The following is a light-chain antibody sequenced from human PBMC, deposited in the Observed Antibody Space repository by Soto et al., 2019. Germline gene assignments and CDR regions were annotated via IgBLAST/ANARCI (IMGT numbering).Light chain of an antibody. CDR1: QSVLYISNNKNY. Sequence: DIVMTQSPDSLAVSLGERATINCKSSQSVLYISNNKNYLAWYQQKPGQPPKLLIYWASTRESGVPDRFSGSGSGTDFTLTISSLQAEYVAVYYCQQYYSTPPYTFGQGTKLEIK. CDR2: WAS. CDR3: QQYYSTPPYT. J-gene: IGKJ2*01. V-gene: IGKV4-1*01.